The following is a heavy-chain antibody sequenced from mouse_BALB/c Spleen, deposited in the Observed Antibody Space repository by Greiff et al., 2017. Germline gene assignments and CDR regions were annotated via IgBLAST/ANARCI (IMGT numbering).Heavy chain of an antibody. J-gene: IGHJ4*01. D-gene: IGHD1-1*01. CDR3: AEYYGSSRYYAMDY. V-gene: IGHV5-6-5*01. Sequence: EVKVVESGGGLVKPGGSLKLSCAASGFTFSSYAMPWVRQTPEKRLEWVGSISSGGSTYYPDSVKSGFTISRDNARNILYLQMSSLRSEDTAMYYCAEYYGSSRYYAMDYWGQGTSVTVSA. CDR2: ISSGGST. CDR1: GFTFSSYA.